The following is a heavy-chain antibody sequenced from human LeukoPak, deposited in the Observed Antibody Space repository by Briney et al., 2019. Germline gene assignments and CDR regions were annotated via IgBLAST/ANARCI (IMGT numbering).Heavy chain of an antibody. CDR3: ARVLSYYDSSGFGFDY. CDR2: ISGSGGST. D-gene: IGHD3-22*01. V-gene: IGHV3-23*01. Sequence: PGGSLRLSCAASGFTFSSYAMSWVRQAPGKGLEWVSAISGSGGSTYYADSVKGRFTISRDNSKNTLYLQMNSLRAEDTAVYYCARVLSYYDSSGFGFDYWGQGTLVTVSS. J-gene: IGHJ4*02. CDR1: GFTFSSYA.